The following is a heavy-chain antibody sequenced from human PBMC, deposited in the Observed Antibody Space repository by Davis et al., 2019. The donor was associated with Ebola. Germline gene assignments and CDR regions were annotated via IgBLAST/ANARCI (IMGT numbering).Heavy chain of an antibody. CDR3: VRGLDAYKTGF. Sequence: SETLSLTCTVSGGSISSYYWSWIRQPPGKGLEWIGYIYYSGSTIYNPSLKSRVTISADTSKNQVFLKMTSVTAADTAMYYCVRGLDAYKTGFWGQGTLVTVSS. J-gene: IGHJ4*02. CDR1: GGSISSYY. CDR2: IYYSGST. D-gene: IGHD5-24*01. V-gene: IGHV4-59*01.